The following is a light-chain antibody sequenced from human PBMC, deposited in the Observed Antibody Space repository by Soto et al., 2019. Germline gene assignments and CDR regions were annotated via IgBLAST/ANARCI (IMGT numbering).Light chain of an antibody. Sequence: DIQFTHSPSFLSVSVVDRANIICRASQDIPNYLAWYQQKPGKAPKFLIYATSTFQSGVPSRFSGSGSGTDFTLTISSLQREDFATYFCQQSYSSSWTFGPGTKVDIK. CDR1: QDIPNY. CDR2: ATS. J-gene: IGKJ1*01. V-gene: IGKV1-9*01. CDR3: QQSYSSSWT.